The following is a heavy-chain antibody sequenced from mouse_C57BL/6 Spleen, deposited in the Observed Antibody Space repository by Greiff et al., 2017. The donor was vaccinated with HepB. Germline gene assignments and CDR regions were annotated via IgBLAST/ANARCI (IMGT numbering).Heavy chain of an antibody. D-gene: IGHD1-1*01. Sequence: DVHLVESGGGLVKPGGSLKLSCAASGFTFSSYAMSWVRQTPEKRLEWVATISDGGSYTYYPDNVKGRFTISRDNAKNNLYLQMSHLKSEDTAMYYCARDHYGSSPAWFAYWGQGTLVTVSA. CDR2: ISDGGSYT. V-gene: IGHV5-4*01. CDR1: GFTFSSYA. J-gene: IGHJ3*01. CDR3: ARDHYGSSPAWFAY.